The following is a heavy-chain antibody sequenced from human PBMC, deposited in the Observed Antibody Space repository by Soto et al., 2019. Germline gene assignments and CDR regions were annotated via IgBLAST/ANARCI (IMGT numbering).Heavy chain of an antibody. CDR2: IIPLFGTA. V-gene: IGHV1-69*13. Sequence: SVKVSCKASGGTFSRYAINWVRQAPGHGLEWMGGIIPLFGTAKYAQKFQDRVTITADESTSTAHMELRSLTSDDTAVYYCARDYGHDCSGGNCYFYFWGQGTLVTVSS. CDR1: GGTFSRYA. J-gene: IGHJ4*02. D-gene: IGHD2-15*01. CDR3: ARDYGHDCSGGNCYFYF.